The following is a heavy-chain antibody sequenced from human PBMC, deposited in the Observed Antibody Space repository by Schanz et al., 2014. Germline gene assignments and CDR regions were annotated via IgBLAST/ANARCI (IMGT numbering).Heavy chain of an antibody. CDR2: ISPLLGVA. Sequence: QVQLVQSGAEVKKPGSSVKVSCKASGGTFSSFAIFWVRQAPGQGPQWMGRISPLLGVANYAQEFQGRLTITADTSTSTAYMELSSLRSEDTAVYYCARKGMPPIWSGYPYFFDFWGQGTLVTVSS. J-gene: IGHJ4*02. V-gene: IGHV1-69*04. CDR1: GGTFSSFA. CDR3: ARKGMPPIWSGYPYFFDF. D-gene: IGHD3-3*01.